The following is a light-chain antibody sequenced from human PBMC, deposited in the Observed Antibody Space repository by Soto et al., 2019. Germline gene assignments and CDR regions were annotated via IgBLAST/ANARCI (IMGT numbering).Light chain of an antibody. CDR2: GAS. CDR3: HQYNNWPYT. J-gene: IGKJ2*01. CDR1: QSVSSN. Sequence: EIVMTQSPATLSVSPGERATLSCRASQSVSSNLAWYQQKPGQAPRLLIYGASTRATVIPARFSGSGSGTDFTLTISSLQSEDFAVYYCHQYNNWPYTFGQGTKLEIK. V-gene: IGKV3-15*01.